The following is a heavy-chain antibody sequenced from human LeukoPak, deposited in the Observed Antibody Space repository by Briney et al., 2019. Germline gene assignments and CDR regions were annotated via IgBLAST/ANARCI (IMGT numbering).Heavy chain of an antibody. CDR2: INHSGST. CDR3: ARKGGFHAGIYDSSGYGLDY. CDR1: GGSISGYY. J-gene: IGHJ4*02. Sequence: SETLSLTCTVSGGSISGYYWGWIRQPPGKGPEWIGEINHSGSTNYNPSLKSRVTISVDTSKNQFSLKLSSVTAADTAVYYCARKGGFHAGIYDSSGYGLDYWGQGTLVTVSS. V-gene: IGHV4-34*01. D-gene: IGHD3-22*01.